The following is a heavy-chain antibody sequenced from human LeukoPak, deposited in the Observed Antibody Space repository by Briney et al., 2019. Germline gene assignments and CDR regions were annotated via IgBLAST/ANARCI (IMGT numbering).Heavy chain of an antibody. Sequence: KTSGTLSLTCTVSGGSISSYYWGWIRQPPGKGLEWIGYIYYSGSTNYNPSLKSRVTISVDTSKNQFSLKLSSVTAADTAVYYCARDKNYYGSVWFDPWGQGTLVTVSS. J-gene: IGHJ5*02. CDR1: GGSISSYY. V-gene: IGHV4-59*01. CDR2: IYYSGST. D-gene: IGHD3-10*01. CDR3: ARDKNYYGSVWFDP.